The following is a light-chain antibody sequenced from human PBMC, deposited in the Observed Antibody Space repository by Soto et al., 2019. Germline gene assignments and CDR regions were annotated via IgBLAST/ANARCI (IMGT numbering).Light chain of an antibody. Sequence: QSVLTQPASVSGSPGQSITISCTGTSGDVGSYNLVSWYQHHPGKAPKLMIYEGSKRPSGVSNRFSGSKSDSTASLTISGLQAEDEADYYCCSYARSSTYVFGTGTKVTVL. V-gene: IGLV2-23*01. J-gene: IGLJ1*01. CDR2: EGS. CDR1: SGDVGSYNL. CDR3: CSYARSSTYV.